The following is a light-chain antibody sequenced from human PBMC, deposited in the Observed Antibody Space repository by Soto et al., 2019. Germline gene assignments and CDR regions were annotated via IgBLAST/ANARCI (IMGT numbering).Light chain of an antibody. Sequence: LTQPACVSGSPGQSITISCTGTSSDVGGYNYVSWYQQHPGKAPKLMIYDVSNRPSGVSNRFSGSKSGNTASLTISGLQAEDEADYYCSSYTSSSTSYVFGTGTKVTVL. V-gene: IGLV2-14*01. CDR1: SSDVGGYNY. CDR3: SSYTSSSTSYV. CDR2: DVS. J-gene: IGLJ1*01.